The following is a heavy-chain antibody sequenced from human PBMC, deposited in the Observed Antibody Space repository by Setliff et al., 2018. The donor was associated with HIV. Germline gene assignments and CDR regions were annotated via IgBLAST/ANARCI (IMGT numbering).Heavy chain of an antibody. V-gene: IGHV1-69*13. D-gene: IGHD5-12*01. CDR1: GGIFSRYG. J-gene: IGHJ3*02. CDR2: IIPIYGTA. Sequence: SVKVSCKASGGIFSRYGISWVRQAPGQGLEWMGGIIPIYGTANSAQKFQGRVTITADESTSTAYMELSTLRSEDTAVYFCARDGGYSGPQGFGDAFDIWVQGTMGTVSS. CDR3: ARDGGYSGPQGFGDAFDI.